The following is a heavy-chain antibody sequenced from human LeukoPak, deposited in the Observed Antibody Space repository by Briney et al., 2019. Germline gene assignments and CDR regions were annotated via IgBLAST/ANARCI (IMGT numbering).Heavy chain of an antibody. CDR2: IFSTGTT. J-gene: IGHJ3*02. D-gene: IGHD6-19*01. V-gene: IGHV4-4*07. CDR3: ARPAPAVAGWGRASDI. CDR1: GDSISSYY. Sequence: SETLSLTCTVSGDSISSYYWSFIRQPAGKGLEWIGRIFSTGTTNYNPSLKSRLTMSVDTSKNQFSLKLTSVTAADTAVYYCARPAPAVAGWGRASDIWGQGTMVTVSS.